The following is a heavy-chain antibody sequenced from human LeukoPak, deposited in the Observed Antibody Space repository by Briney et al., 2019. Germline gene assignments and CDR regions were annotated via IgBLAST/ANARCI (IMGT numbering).Heavy chain of an antibody. CDR3: ARRGGGNWNYADY. J-gene: IGHJ4*02. Sequence: GESLKISCKASGYTFTNSWIAWVRQLPGKGLECMGLIYPGDSDTRYSPSFQGQVTISADKSISTAYLQWSSLKASDTAMYYCARRGGGNWNYADYWGQGILVTVSS. V-gene: IGHV5-51*01. D-gene: IGHD2-15*01. CDR2: IYPGDSDT. CDR1: GYTFTNSW.